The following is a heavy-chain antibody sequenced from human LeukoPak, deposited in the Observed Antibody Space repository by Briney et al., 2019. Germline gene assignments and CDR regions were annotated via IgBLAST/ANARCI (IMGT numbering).Heavy chain of an antibody. CDR1: GGTFSSYA. D-gene: IGHD1-26*01. J-gene: IGHJ5*02. Sequence: SVKVSCKASGGTFSSYAISWVRQAPGQGLEWMGGIIPIFGTANYAQKFQGRVTITTDESTSTAYMELSSLRSEDTAVYYCARLIVGATDGWFDPWGQGTLVTVSS. CDR2: IIPIFGTA. CDR3: ARLIVGATDGWFDP. V-gene: IGHV1-69*05.